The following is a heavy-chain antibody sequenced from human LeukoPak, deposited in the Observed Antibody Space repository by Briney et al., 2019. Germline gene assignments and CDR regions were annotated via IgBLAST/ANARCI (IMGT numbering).Heavy chain of an antibody. V-gene: IGHV3-11*01. Sequence: GGSLRLSCAASGFTFSDYYMSWIRQAPGKGLEWVSYISSSGSTIYYADSVKGRFTISRDNAKNSLYLQMNSLRAEDTAVYYCARDRGDGYNYRSPFDYWGQGTQVTVSS. CDR3: ARDRGDGYNYRSPFDY. D-gene: IGHD5-24*01. CDR2: ISSSGSTI. J-gene: IGHJ4*02. CDR1: GFTFSDYY.